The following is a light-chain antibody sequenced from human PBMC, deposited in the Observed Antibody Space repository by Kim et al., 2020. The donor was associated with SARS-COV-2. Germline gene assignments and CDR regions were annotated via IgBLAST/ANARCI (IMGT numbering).Light chain of an antibody. CDR1: QSVTSN. CDR3: QQYNNWPLT. CDR2: GAS. J-gene: IGKJ4*01. V-gene: IGKV3-15*01. Sequence: RVMTQSPATLSVSPGARATLSCRASQSVTSNLAWYQHKPGQAPRLLIYGASTRTTGIPARFSGSGSGTDFTLTISSLQSEDFAVYYCQQYNNWPLTFGGGTKVDIK.